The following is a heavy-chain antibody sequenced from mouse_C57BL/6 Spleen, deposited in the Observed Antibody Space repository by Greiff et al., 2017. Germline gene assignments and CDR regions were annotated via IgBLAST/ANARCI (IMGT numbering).Heavy chain of an antibody. D-gene: IGHD1-2*01. Sequence: EVKLVESGGGLVKPGGSLKLSCAASGFTFSSYTMSWVRQTPEKRLVWVATISGGGGNTYYPDSVKGRFTISRDNAKNTLYLQMSSLRSEDTALYYCARHDYYGGYYFDYWGQGTTLTVSS. V-gene: IGHV5-9*01. CDR2: ISGGGGNT. CDR1: GFTFSSYT. CDR3: ARHDYYGGYYFDY. J-gene: IGHJ2*01.